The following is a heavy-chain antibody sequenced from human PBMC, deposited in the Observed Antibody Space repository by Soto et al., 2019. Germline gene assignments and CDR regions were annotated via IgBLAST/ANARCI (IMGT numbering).Heavy chain of an antibody. CDR1: GFTFDTSS. CDR3: TRGLLTDYFDY. J-gene: IGHJ4*02. V-gene: IGHV3-30-3*01. CDR2: ISYDGSSQ. Sequence: GGSLRLSCAASGFTFDTSSMHWVRQAPGKGLEWVAVISYDGSSQFYAGSVKGRFTVSRDNSKNTLYLQVNNLRNDDTAVYYCTRGLLTDYFDYWGQGALVTVSS.